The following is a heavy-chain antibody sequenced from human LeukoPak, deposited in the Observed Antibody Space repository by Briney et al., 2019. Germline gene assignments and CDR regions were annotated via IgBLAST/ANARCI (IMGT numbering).Heavy chain of an antibody. CDR2: IWYDGSNK. D-gene: IGHD1-14*01. CDR1: GFTFSSYA. J-gene: IGHJ4*02. V-gene: IGHV3-33*06. Sequence: GGSLRLSCAASGFTFSSYAMSWVRQAPGKGLEWVAVIWYDGSNKYYADSVKGRFTISRDNSKNTLYLQMNSLRAEDTAVYYCAKASPSPGYYFDYWGQGTLVTVSS. CDR3: AKASPSPGYYFDY.